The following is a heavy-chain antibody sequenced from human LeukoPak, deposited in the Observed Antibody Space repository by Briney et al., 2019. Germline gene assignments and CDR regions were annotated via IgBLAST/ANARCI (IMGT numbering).Heavy chain of an antibody. V-gene: IGHV4-59*08. J-gene: IGHJ4*02. D-gene: IGHD2-15*01. CDR1: GGSISSYY. Sequence: SETLSLTCTVSGGSISSYYWSWIRQPPGKGLEWIGYIYHSATTKYNPSLESRVTISVDTSKNQFSLKLSSVTAADTAVYYCARGYCSGGTCYSGFDYWGQGTLVTVSS. CDR3: ARGYCSGGTCYSGFDY. CDR2: IYHSATT.